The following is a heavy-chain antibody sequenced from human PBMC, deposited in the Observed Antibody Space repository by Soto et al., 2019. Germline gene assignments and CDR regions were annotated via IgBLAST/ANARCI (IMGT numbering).Heavy chain of an antibody. J-gene: IGHJ4*02. Sequence: QVQLVQSGAAVKKPGASVKVSCKSSGDTFTSYYMHWVRQAPGQGLEWMGIINPSGGSTSYAQKFQGRVTMNSDTSTSTVYMELSSLRSEDTAVYSCARNLGVEYWGQGTLVTVSS. D-gene: IGHD3-16*01. CDR1: GDTFTSYY. CDR3: ARNLGVEY. CDR2: INPSGGST. V-gene: IGHV1-46*01.